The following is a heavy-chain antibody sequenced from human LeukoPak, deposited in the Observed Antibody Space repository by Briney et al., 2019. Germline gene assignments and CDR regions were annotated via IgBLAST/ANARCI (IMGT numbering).Heavy chain of an antibody. D-gene: IGHD2-21*01. Sequence: GGSLRLSCAASGFTFDSYWMSWVRQAPGKGLEWVANIKQDGSDNYYVDSVKGRFTISRDNAKNSLYLQMNSLRADDTAVYYCAGDSALYRGDKTYWGFDLWGQGTMVTASS. CDR3: AGDSALYRGDKTYWGFDL. CDR2: IKQDGSDN. V-gene: IGHV3-7*01. CDR1: GFTFDSYW. J-gene: IGHJ3*01.